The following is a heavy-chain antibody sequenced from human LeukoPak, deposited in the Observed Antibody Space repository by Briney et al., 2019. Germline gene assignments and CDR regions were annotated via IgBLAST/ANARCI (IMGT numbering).Heavy chain of an antibody. CDR2: IYSGGDT. CDR1: GFSVSGYY. D-gene: IGHD3-3*01. J-gene: IGHJ4*02. V-gene: IGHV3-66*02. CDR3: ARGFFNFDY. Sequence: GGSLRLSCAASGFSVSGYYLSWVRQAPGKGLEWVSVIYSGGDTSYVDFVKGRFTISRDNSKNTVHLQMNSLRPEDTAVYYCARGFFNFDYWGQGILVTVSS.